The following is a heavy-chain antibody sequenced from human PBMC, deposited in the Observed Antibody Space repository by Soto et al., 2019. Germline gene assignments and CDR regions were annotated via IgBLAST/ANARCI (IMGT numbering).Heavy chain of an antibody. V-gene: IGHV4-30-4*01. D-gene: IGHD6-13*01. J-gene: IGHJ5*02. Sequence: SQTLSLTCTVSGGSISSGDYYWSWIRQPPGKGLEWIGYIYYSGSTYYNPSLKSRVTISVDTSKNQFSLKLSSVTAADTAVYYCATSKLIAAAGTGPGRFDPWGQGTLVTVSS. CDR1: GGSISSGDYY. CDR3: ATSKLIAAAGTGPGRFDP. CDR2: IYYSGST.